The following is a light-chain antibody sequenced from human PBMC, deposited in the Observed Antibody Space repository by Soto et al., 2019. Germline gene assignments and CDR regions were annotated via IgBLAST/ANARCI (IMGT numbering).Light chain of an antibody. J-gene: IGKJ3*01. CDR2: DSS. Sequence: EIVLAQSPATLSLSPGGRATLACRASQNVGNYLAWYQQKPGQAPRLLIYDSSNRATGIPARFSGSGSGTDFTLTIGSLEPEDFALYYCQQRADWPITFGPGTKVDI. CDR1: QNVGNY. CDR3: QQRADWPIT. V-gene: IGKV3-11*01.